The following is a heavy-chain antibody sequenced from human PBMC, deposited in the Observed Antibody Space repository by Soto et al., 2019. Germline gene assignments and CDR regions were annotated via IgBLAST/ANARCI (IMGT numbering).Heavy chain of an antibody. CDR2: LTGSSSNT. J-gene: IGHJ4*02. V-gene: IGHV3-23*01. D-gene: IGHD3-9*01. CDR1: GFSFRNYA. CDR3: ANGRATYGLLTHDY. Sequence: GGSLRLSCAASGFSFRNYAMSWVRQAPGKGLEWISTLTGSSSNTYYADSVKGRLAISRDNSRNTLYLQMHSLTAEDTAVYYCANGRATYGLLTHDYWGQGTLVTVSS.